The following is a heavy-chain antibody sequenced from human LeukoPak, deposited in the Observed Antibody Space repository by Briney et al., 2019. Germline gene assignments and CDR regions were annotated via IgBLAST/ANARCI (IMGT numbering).Heavy chain of an antibody. Sequence: GASVKVSCKASGCTFTDYYMHWVRQAPGQGLEWMGWINPNSGDTNYAQKFQGRVTMTRDTSISIAYMELSRLRSDDTAVYYCARADSDAFDIWGQGTMVTVSS. CDR3: ARADSDAFDI. V-gene: IGHV1-2*02. J-gene: IGHJ3*02. CDR1: GCTFTDYY. CDR2: INPNSGDT.